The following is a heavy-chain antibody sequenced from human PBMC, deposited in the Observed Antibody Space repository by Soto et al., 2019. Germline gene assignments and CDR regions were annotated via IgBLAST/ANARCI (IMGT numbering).Heavy chain of an antibody. J-gene: IGHJ6*02. CDR3: ARDTAAGTLYYYYGMDV. D-gene: IGHD6-13*01. CDR1: GFTFSAYY. Sequence: QVQLVESGGGLVKPGVSLRLSCAASGFTFSAYYMSWIRQAPGKGLEWVSYISSSGSTIYYADSVNGRFTISRDNAKNSLYLQMNSLRAEDTAVYYCARDTAAGTLYYYYGMDVWCQGTTVTVSS. CDR2: ISSSGSTI. V-gene: IGHV3-11*01.